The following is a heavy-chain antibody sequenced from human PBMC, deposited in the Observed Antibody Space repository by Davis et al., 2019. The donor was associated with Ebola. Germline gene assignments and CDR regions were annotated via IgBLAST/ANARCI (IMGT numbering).Heavy chain of an antibody. Sequence: GSLRLSCTVSGGSISSSSYYWGWIRQPPGKGLEWIANIYYSGSTQYNTSLKSRVTISVDTSKNQFSLKLTSLTAADTAVYYCARLLIYNFDGSVYSSPYFFDYWGQGTLVTVSS. CDR2: IYYSGST. D-gene: IGHD3-22*01. CDR1: GGSISSSSYY. V-gene: IGHV4-39*01. CDR3: ARLLIYNFDGSVYSSPYFFDY. J-gene: IGHJ4*02.